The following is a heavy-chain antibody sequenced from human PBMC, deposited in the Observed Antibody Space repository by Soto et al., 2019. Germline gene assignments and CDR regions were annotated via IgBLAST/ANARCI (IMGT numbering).Heavy chain of an antibody. CDR3: ARSSGYSYGFDY. D-gene: IGHD5-18*01. V-gene: IGHV1-18*01. Sequence: QVQLVQSGAEVKKPGASVKVSCKASGYTFTSYGISLVRQAPGQGLAWMGWISAYNGNTNYAQKLQGRVTMTTDTSTSTADMALRSLRSDDTAVYYCARSSGYSYGFDYWGQGTLVTVSS. J-gene: IGHJ4*02. CDR2: ISAYNGNT. CDR1: GYTFTSYG.